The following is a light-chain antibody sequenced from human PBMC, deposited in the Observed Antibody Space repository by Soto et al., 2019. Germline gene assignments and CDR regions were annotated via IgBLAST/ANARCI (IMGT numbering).Light chain of an antibody. CDR2: VEGSGRY. CDR3: ETWDSNTRI. J-gene: IGLJ7*01. CDR1: SGHSSYI. Sequence: QPVLTQSSSASASLGSSVRLTCTLSSGHSSYIIAWHQQQPGKAARYLMKVEGSGRYNKGCGVLDRFSGSSSGADRYLTISNLQSEDEADYYCETWDSNTRIFGGGTQLTVL. V-gene: IGLV4-60*03.